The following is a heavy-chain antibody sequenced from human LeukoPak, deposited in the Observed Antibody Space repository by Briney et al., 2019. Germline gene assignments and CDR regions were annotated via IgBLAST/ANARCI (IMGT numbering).Heavy chain of an antibody. CDR1: GGSISSYY. CDR3: ARERSIAVDRSIGYYFVY. CDR2: IYYSGST. Sequence: PSETLSLTCTVSGGSISSYYWSWIRQPPGKGLEWIGYIYYSGSTNYNPSLKSRVTISVDTSKNQFSLKLSSVTAADTAVYYCARERSIAVDRSIGYYFVYWGQGTLVTVSS. J-gene: IGHJ4*02. D-gene: IGHD6-19*01. V-gene: IGHV4-59*01.